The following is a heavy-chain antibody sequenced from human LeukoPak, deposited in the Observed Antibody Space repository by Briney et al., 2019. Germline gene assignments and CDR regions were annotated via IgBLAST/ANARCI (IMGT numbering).Heavy chain of an antibody. CDR1: GGSISSGDYY. V-gene: IGHV4-30-4*01. CDR3: ARAYYYGSGSYAFDI. D-gene: IGHD3-10*01. J-gene: IGHJ3*02. Sequence: SQTLSLTCTVSGGSISSGDYYWSWIRQPPGKGLEWIGYIYYSGSTNYNPSLKSRVTISVDTSKNQFSLKLSSVTAADTAVYYCARAYYYGSGSYAFDIWGQGTMVTVSS. CDR2: IYYSGST.